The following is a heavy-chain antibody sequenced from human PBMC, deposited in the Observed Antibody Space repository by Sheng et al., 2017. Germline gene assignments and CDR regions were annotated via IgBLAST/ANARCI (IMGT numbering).Heavy chain of an antibody. CDR1: GFTFSDYY. D-gene: IGHD3-22*01. CDR2: ISSSGSTI. V-gene: IGHV3-11*04. CDR3: AREVDYYDSSGYPRAYYYYYGMDV. Sequence: QVQLVESGGGLVKPGGSLRLSCAASGFTFSDYYMSWIRQAPGKGLEWVSYISSSGSTIYYADSVKGRFTISRDNAKNSLYLQMNSLRAEDTAVYYCAREVDYYDSSGYPRAYYYYYGMDVWGQGTTVTVSS. J-gene: IGHJ6*02.